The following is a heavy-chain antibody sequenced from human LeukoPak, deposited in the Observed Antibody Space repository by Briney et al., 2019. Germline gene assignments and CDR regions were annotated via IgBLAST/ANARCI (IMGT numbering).Heavy chain of an antibody. V-gene: IGHV1-69*05. CDR2: IIPIFGTA. Sequence: ASVKVSCKAPGGTFSSYAISWVRQAPGQGLEWMGRIIPIFGTANYAQKFQGRVTITTDESTSTAYMELSSLRSEDTAVYYCAREWAPYYDFWSGYRGHDYWGQGTLVTVSS. D-gene: IGHD3-3*01. J-gene: IGHJ4*02. CDR3: AREWAPYYDFWSGYRGHDY. CDR1: GGTFSSYA.